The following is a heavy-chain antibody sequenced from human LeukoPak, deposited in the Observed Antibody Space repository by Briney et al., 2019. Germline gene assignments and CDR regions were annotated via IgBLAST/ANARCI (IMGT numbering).Heavy chain of an antibody. J-gene: IGHJ2*01. Sequence: SGTLSLTCAVSGGSITSSNWWSWVRQPPGKGLEWIGEINHSGSTNYNPSLKSRVTISVDTSKNQFSLKLSSVTAADTAVYYCARVPNSSGWYFDLWGRGTLVTVSS. D-gene: IGHD6-19*01. CDR1: GGSITSSNW. CDR2: INHSGST. V-gene: IGHV4-4*02. CDR3: ARVPNSSGWYFDL.